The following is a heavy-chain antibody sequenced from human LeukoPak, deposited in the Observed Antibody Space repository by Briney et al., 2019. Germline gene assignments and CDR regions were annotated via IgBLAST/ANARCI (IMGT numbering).Heavy chain of an antibody. Sequence: SVKVSCKASGGTFSSYAIGWVRQAPGQGLEWMGGIIPIFGTANYAQKFQGRVTITADESTSTAYMELSSLRSEDTAVYYCARSSPDIVVVPAAQVPYYYYYMDVWGKGTTVTVSS. CDR1: GGTFSSYA. CDR2: IIPIFGTA. J-gene: IGHJ6*03. D-gene: IGHD2-2*01. V-gene: IGHV1-69*13. CDR3: ARSSPDIVVVPAAQVPYYYYYMDV.